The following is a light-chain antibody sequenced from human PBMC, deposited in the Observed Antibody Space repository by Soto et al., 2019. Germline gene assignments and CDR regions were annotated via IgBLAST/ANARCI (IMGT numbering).Light chain of an antibody. J-gene: IGLJ2*01. CDR1: SGHSSYA. Sequence: QPVLTQSPSASASLGASVKLTCTLSSGHSSYAIAWHQQQPEKGPRYLMKLFNDGSHTRGDGIPDRFSGSSSGAERYLTISSLQSEDEADYYCQTWDTGIRVFGGGTKLTVL. V-gene: IGLV4-69*01. CDR2: LFNDGSH. CDR3: QTWDTGIRV.